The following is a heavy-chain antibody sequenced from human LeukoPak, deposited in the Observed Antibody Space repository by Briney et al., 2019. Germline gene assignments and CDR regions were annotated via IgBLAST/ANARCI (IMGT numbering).Heavy chain of an antibody. V-gene: IGHV4-30-4*08. D-gene: IGHD2-2*01. CDR3: ARADYSTSSLEGFDY. CDR1: GGSISSGDYY. J-gene: IGHJ4*02. CDR2: IYYSGST. Sequence: SSETLSLTCTVSGGSISSGDYYWSWIRQPPGKGLEWIGYIYYSGSTYYNPSLKSRVTISVDTSKNQFSLKLNSVTAADTAVYYCARADYSTSSLEGFDYWGQGTLVTVSS.